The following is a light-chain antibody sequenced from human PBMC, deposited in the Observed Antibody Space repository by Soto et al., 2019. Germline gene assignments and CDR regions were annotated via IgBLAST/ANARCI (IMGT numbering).Light chain of an antibody. V-gene: IGLV2-14*03. J-gene: IGLJ1*01. CDR3: SSYTSTSTLYV. Sequence: QSALTQPASVSGSPGQSITISCTGTSSDIGGYNYVSWYQQLPGKVPKLIIYDVSNRPSGVSDRFSGSKSGNAASLTISGLQAEYEAAYYCSSYTSTSTLYVFGTGTKLTVL. CDR2: DVS. CDR1: SSDIGGYNY.